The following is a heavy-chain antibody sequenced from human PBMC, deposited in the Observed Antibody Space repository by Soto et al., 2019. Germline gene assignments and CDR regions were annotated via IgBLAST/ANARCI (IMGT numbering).Heavy chain of an antibody. CDR2: ISGSGGST. V-gene: IGHV3-23*01. Sequence: GGSLRLSCAASGFTFSSYAMSWVHQAPGKGLEWVSAISGSGGSTYYADSVKGRFTISRDNSKNTLYLQMNSLRAEDTAVYYCAKGSSSWYLTNSDNFDYWGQGTLVTVSS. CDR3: AKGSSSWYLTNSDNFDY. J-gene: IGHJ4*02. CDR1: GFTFSSYA. D-gene: IGHD6-13*01.